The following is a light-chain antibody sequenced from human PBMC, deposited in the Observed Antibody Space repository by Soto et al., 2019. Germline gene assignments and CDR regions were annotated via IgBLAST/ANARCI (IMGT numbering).Light chain of an antibody. Sequence: TQSPATLSLSPGERATLSCRASQSIHTSLAWYQQKSGKPPRLVIYDSTLRANGVPDRFGGSRSGTEFTLTISSLQPDDFATYYCQQYNSYWLTFGGGTKVDIK. J-gene: IGKJ4*01. CDR3: QQYNSYWLT. V-gene: IGKV3D-15*01. CDR2: DST. CDR1: QSIHTS.